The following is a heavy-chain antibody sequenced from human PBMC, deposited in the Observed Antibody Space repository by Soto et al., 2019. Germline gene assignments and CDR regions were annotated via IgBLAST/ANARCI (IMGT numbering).Heavy chain of an antibody. V-gene: IGHV4-30-2*01. CDR1: GGSISSGGYS. Sequence: QLQLQESGSGLVRPSQTLSLTCAVSGGSISSGGYSWSWIRQPPGKGLEWIGYIYHSGSTYYNPSPQDPSPKSGNKSQNQFSPKLSFVTGADTALYYFAREKKVIPVSYFYYWGQGTLVTVSS. J-gene: IGHJ4*02. CDR2: IYHSGST. D-gene: IGHD2-2*02. CDR3: AREKKVIPVSYFYY.